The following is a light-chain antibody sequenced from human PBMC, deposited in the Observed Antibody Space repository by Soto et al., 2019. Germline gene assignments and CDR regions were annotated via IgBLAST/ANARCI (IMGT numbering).Light chain of an antibody. CDR2: SAS. Sequence: DIQMTQSPCSVSASVGDIVTITCRASQGFSTWLAWYRRKPGRVSELLIYSASSLHSGVPSRFSGSGAGTDFTLTISSLQPQDVTTYYSQQAHSFPQTFGGGTEVQIK. CDR3: QQAHSFPQT. V-gene: IGKV1-12*01. J-gene: IGKJ4*01. CDR1: QGFSTW.